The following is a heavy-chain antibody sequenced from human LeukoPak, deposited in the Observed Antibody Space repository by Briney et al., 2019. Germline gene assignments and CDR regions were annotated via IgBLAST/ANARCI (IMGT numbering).Heavy chain of an antibody. CDR1: GGSFSGYY. J-gene: IGHJ5*02. CDR2: INHSGST. D-gene: IGHD2-2*01. CDR3: ARTTKYQFKWAGFDP. Sequence: SETPSLTCAVYGGSFSGYYWSWIRQPPGKGLEWIGEINHSGSTNYNPSLKSRVTISVDTSKNQFSLKLSSVTAADTAVYYCARTTKYQFKWAGFDPWGQGTLVTVSS. V-gene: IGHV4-34*01.